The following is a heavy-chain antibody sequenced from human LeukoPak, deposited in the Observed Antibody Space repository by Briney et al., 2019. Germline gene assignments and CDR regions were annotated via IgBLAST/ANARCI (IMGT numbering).Heavy chain of an antibody. D-gene: IGHD2-15*01. V-gene: IGHV1-8*01. CDR3: ARLLPTWNYYYGMDV. Sequence: ASVKVSCKASGYTSTSYDINWVRQATGQGLEWMGWMNPNSGNTGYAQKFQGRVTMTRNTSLSTAYMELSSLRSEDTAVYYCARLLPTWNYYYGMDVWGQGTTVTVSS. J-gene: IGHJ6*02. CDR2: MNPNSGNT. CDR1: GYTSTSYD.